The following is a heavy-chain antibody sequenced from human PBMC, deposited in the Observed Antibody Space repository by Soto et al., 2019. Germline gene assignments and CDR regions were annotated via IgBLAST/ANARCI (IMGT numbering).Heavy chain of an antibody. J-gene: IGHJ4*02. V-gene: IGHV3-72*01. CDR1: GFTLSDHY. D-gene: IGHD3-3*01. Sequence: EVQLVESGGGLVQPGGSLRLSCAASGFTLSDHYLDWVRQAPGKGLEWVGRSRNRVKSLTTAYAASVRGRFTFSRDDSTNSLYLQMNSLKTDDTAVYYCARASTPDSTGYDYWVQGTLVTVSS. CDR3: ARASTPDSTGYDY. CDR2: SRNRVKSLTT.